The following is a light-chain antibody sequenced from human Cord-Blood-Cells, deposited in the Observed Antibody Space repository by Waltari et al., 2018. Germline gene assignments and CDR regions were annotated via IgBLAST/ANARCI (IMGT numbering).Light chain of an antibody. CDR3: QQYGSSPPYT. Sequence: EIVLTHSPGTLSLSPGERAPISCKSSQSVSSSYLAVYQQKPGQAPRLLIYGASSRATGIPDRFSGSGSGTDFTLTISRLEPEDFAVYYCQQYGSSPPYTFGQGTKLEIK. CDR1: QSVSSSY. V-gene: IGKV3-20*01. CDR2: GAS. J-gene: IGKJ2*01.